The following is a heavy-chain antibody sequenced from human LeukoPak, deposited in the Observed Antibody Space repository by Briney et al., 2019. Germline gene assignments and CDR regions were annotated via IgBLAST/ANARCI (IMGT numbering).Heavy chain of an antibody. Sequence: SETLSLTCTVSGGSISSYYWSWIRQPPGKGLEWIGYIYYSGSTNYNPSLKSRVTISVDTSKNQFSLKLSSVTAADTAVYYCTRGVSTVVTPVRVGLDAFDIWGQGTMVTVSS. J-gene: IGHJ3*02. CDR2: IYYSGST. D-gene: IGHD4-23*01. CDR1: GGSISSYY. V-gene: IGHV4-59*01. CDR3: TRGVSTVVTPVRVGLDAFDI.